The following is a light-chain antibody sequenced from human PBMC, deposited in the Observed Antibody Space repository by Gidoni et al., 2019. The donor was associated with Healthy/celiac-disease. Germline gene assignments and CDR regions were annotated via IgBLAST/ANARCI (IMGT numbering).Light chain of an antibody. CDR3: MQALQTPKT. J-gene: IGKJ1*01. V-gene: IGKV2-28*01. CDR2: FGS. CDR1: QSLLHSNGYNY. Sequence: DIVMTQSPLSLPVTPGEPASISCRSSQSLLHSNGYNYLYWYLQKPVQSTQLLIYFGSKRASGVPDMFSGSGAGTDFTLKISRVEAEDVGVYYCMQALQTPKTFGQGTKVEIK.